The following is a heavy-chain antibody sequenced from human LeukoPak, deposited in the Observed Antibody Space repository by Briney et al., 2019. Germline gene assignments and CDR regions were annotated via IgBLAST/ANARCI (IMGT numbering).Heavy chain of an antibody. Sequence: AGGSLRLSCAASGFTFSTYSMNWVRQAPGMGLEWVSSISSSSYIYYADSVKGRFTISRDNAKNPLYLQMNSLRAEDTAVYYCARDLYGDYSFDYWGQGALVTVSS. J-gene: IGHJ4*02. CDR2: ISSSSYI. CDR3: ARDLYGDYSFDY. CDR1: GFTFSTYS. V-gene: IGHV3-21*01. D-gene: IGHD4-17*01.